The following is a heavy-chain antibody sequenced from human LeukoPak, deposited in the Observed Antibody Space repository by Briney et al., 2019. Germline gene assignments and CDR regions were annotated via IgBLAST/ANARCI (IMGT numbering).Heavy chain of an antibody. CDR3: ARDPSSSWYFDY. J-gene: IGHJ4*02. D-gene: IGHD6-13*01. V-gene: IGHV3-30-3*01. CDR1: GFTFSSYA. Sequence: PGRSLRLSCAASGFTFSSYAMHWVRQAPGKGLEWVAVISYDGSNKYYADSVKGRFTIPRDNSKNTLYLQMNSLRAEDTAVYYCARDPSSSWYFDYWGQGTLVTVSS. CDR2: ISYDGSNK.